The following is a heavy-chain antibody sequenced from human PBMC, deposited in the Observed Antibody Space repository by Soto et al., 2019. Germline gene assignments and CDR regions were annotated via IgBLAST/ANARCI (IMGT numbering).Heavy chain of an antibody. J-gene: IGHJ6*02. Sequence: GGSLRLSCAASGFTFSSYGMHWVRQAPGKGLEWVAVIWYDGSNKYYADSVKGRFTISRDNSKNTLYLQMNSLRAEDTAVYYCARDLIRQQLLPSPLYYYYYGMDVWGQGTTVTVSS. CDR3: ARDLIRQQLLPSPLYYYYYGMDV. CDR2: IWYDGSNK. V-gene: IGHV3-33*01. CDR1: GFTFSSYG. D-gene: IGHD6-13*01.